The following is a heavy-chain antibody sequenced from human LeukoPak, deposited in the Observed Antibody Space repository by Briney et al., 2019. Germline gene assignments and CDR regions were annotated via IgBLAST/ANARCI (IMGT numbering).Heavy chain of an antibody. CDR1: GFTFSSYA. J-gene: IGHJ4*02. D-gene: IGHD5-24*01. V-gene: IGHV3-30-3*01. CDR2: ISYDGSNK. CDR3: ARDNGMGPGNEERWLQPPHFDY. Sequence: GRSLRLSCAASGFTFSSYAMHWVRQAPGKGLEWVAVISYDGSNKYYADSVKGRFTISRDNSKNTLYLQMNSLRAEDTAVYYCARDNGMGPGNEERWLQPPHFDYWGQGTLVTVSS.